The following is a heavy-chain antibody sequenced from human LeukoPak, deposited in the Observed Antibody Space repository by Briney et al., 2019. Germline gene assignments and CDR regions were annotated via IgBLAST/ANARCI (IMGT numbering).Heavy chain of an antibody. CDR3: ASRLGYYDSSGYYYGHAFDI. V-gene: IGHV4-59*08. J-gene: IGHJ3*02. CDR1: GGSISSYY. Sequence: PSETLSLTCTVSGGSISSYYWSWIRQPPGKGLEWIGYIYYSGSTNYNPSLKSRVTISVDTSKNQFSLKLSSVTAADTAVYYCASRLGYYDSSGYYYGHAFDIWGQGTMVTVSS. CDR2: IYYSGST. D-gene: IGHD3-22*01.